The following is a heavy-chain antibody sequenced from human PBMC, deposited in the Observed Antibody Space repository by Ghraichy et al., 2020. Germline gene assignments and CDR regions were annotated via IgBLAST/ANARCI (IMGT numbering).Heavy chain of an antibody. CDR3: ARQLQQLTDY. J-gene: IGHJ4*02. CDR1: GGSISSSSYY. V-gene: IGHV4-39*01. Sequence: TLSLTCTVSGGSISSSSYYWGWIRQPPGKGLEWIGSIYYSGSTYYNPSLKSRVTISVDTSKNQFSLKLSSVTAADTAVYYCARQLQQLTDYWGQGTLVTVSS. D-gene: IGHD6-13*01. CDR2: IYYSGST.